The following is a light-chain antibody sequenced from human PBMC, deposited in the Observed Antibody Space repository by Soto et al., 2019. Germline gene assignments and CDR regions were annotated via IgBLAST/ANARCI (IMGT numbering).Light chain of an antibody. Sequence: QSVLIQPASVSGSPGQSITISCTGTSRDVGVYNLVSWYQQHPGKAPKVIIYEDTKRPSGISNRFSGSESGITAYLTISGLQAEDEADYYCCSYAGSSTYVFGTGTKLTVL. V-gene: IGLV2-23*01. CDR2: EDT. CDR1: SRDVGVYNL. CDR3: CSYAGSSTYV. J-gene: IGLJ1*01.